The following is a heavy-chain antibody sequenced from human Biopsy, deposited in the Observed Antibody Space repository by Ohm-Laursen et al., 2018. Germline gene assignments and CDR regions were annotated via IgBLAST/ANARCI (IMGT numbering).Heavy chain of an antibody. D-gene: IGHD3-10*01. V-gene: IGHV1-69*06. Sequence: ASVKVSCKASGYTFTSYAISWVQLAPGHGLEFVGGIIPIFQTTHYAQSFQDRVTIVADKSTSTAYMELSSLRSDDTAIYYCATVRGLVWFGELIAWGQGTLVTVSS. CDR2: IIPIFQTT. CDR1: GYTFTSYA. J-gene: IGHJ5*02. CDR3: ATVRGLVWFGELIA.